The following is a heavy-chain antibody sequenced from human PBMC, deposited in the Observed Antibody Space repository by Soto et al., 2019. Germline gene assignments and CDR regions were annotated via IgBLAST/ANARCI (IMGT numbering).Heavy chain of an antibody. V-gene: IGHV3-66*01. CDR3: ARADSRPVAGSGFDY. D-gene: IGHD6-19*01. CDR1: GFTVSSNY. CDR2: IYSDDST. J-gene: IGHJ4*02. Sequence: EVQVVESGGGLVQPGGSLRLSCAVSGFTVSSNYMSWVRQAPGKGLEGVSVIYSDDSTYYTDSVKGRFIISRDNSKNTLYLQMNSLRAEDTAVYYCARADSRPVAGSGFDYWGQGTLVTVSS.